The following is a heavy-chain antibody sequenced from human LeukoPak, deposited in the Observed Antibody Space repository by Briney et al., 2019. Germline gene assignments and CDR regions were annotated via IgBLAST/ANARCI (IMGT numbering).Heavy chain of an antibody. V-gene: IGHV3-23*01. CDR2: ICGSGGST. CDR1: GFTFSSYS. CDR3: AKDYYGSGSYYKEDAFDI. J-gene: IGHJ3*02. Sequence: GGSLRLSCAASGFTFSSYSMSWVRQAPGKGLEWVSAICGSGGSTYYADSVKGRFTLSRDNSKNTLYLQMNSLRAEDTAVYYCAKDYYGSGSYYKEDAFDIWGQGTMVTVSS. D-gene: IGHD3-10*01.